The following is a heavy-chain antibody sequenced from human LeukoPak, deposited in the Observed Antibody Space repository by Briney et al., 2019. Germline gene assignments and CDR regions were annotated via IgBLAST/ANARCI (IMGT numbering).Heavy chain of an antibody. CDR1: GYTFTGYY. CDR3: AREGAYDSSGYAGEYYYYYYMDV. CDR2: ISPNSGGT. D-gene: IGHD3-22*01. J-gene: IGHJ6*03. Sequence: ASVKVSCKASGYTFTGYYMHWVRQAPGQGLEWMGWISPNSGGTNYAQKFQGRVTMTRDTSISTAYMELSRLRSDDTAVYYCAREGAYDSSGYAGEYYYYYYMDVWGKGTTVTVSS. V-gene: IGHV1-2*02.